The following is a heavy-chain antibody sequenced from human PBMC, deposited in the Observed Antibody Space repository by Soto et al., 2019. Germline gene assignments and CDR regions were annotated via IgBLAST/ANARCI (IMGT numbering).Heavy chain of an antibody. CDR3: ARANWLGSGSYYKGDYYYYGMDV. CDR1: GYTFTSYD. D-gene: IGHD3-10*01. V-gene: IGHV1-8*01. Sequence: ASVKVSCKASGYTFTSYDINWVRQATGQGLEWMGWMNPNSGNTGYAQKFQGRVTMTRNTSISTAYMELSSLRSEDTAVDYCARANWLGSGSYYKGDYYYYGMDVSGQGTTVTVSS. J-gene: IGHJ6*02. CDR2: MNPNSGNT.